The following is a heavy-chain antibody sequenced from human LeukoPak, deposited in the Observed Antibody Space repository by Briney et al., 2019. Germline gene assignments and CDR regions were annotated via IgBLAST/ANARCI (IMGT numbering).Heavy chain of an antibody. V-gene: IGHV4-59*08. J-gene: IGHJ3*02. CDR2: IYYSGST. Sequence: PSETLSLTCTVSGGSISSYYWSWIRQPPGKGLEWIGCIYYSGSTNYNPSLKSRVTISVDTSKNQFSLKLSSVTAADTAVYYCARHGVSGSTRDAFDIWGQGTMVTVSS. D-gene: IGHD3-22*01. CDR3: ARHGVSGSTRDAFDI. CDR1: GGSISSYY.